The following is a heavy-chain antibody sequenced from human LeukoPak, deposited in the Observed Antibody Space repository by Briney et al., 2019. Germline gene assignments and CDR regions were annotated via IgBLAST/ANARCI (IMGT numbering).Heavy chain of an antibody. D-gene: IGHD4-23*01. CDR3: ARDSYGGNFDAFDI. CDR1: GGSFSAYY. Sequence: SETLSLTCAVYGGSFSAYYWSWIRQPPGKGLEWIGEINHSGSTNYNPSLKSRVTISVDTSKNQFSLKLSSVTAADTAVYYCARDSYGGNFDAFDIWGQGTMVTVSS. CDR2: INHSGST. V-gene: IGHV4-34*09. J-gene: IGHJ3*02.